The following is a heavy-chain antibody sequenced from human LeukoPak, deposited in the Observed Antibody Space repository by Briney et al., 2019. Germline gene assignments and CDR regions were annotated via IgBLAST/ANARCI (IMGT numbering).Heavy chain of an antibody. D-gene: IGHD6-13*01. CDR2: IYYSGST. J-gene: IGHJ4*02. V-gene: IGHV4-59*01. CDR1: GGSISSYY. CDR3: ARANDGDSITAAGTN. Sequence: PSETLSLTCTVSGGSISSYYWSWIRQPPGKGLEWIGYIYYSGSTNYNPSLKSRVTISVDTSKNQFSLKLSSVTAADTAVYYCARANDGDSITAAGTNWGQGTLVTVSS.